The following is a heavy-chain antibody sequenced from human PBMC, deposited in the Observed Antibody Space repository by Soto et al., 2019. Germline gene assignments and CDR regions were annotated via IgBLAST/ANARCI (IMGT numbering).Heavy chain of an antibody. V-gene: IGHV3-23*01. Sequence: GGSLRLSCAASGFTFNSFAMSWVRQAPGKGLEWVSGITGSGGTTYYVDSVKGRFTISRDNSMNTLYLQMNSLRAEDTALYYCAKDQSSTIASRRGFDYWGQGAMVTVSS. CDR3: AKDQSSTIASRRGFDY. CDR1: GFTFNSFA. J-gene: IGHJ4*02. CDR2: ITGSGGTT. D-gene: IGHD6-13*01.